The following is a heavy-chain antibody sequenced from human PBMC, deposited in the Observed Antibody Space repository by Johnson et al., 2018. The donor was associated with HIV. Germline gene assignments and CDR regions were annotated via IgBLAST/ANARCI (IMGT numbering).Heavy chain of an antibody. J-gene: IGHJ3*01. V-gene: IGHV3-23*04. CDR1: GFTFSTYG. D-gene: IGHD3-3*01. CDR2: ISGTGGTT. CDR3: AKDRFMFLENPVDGFDV. Sequence: VQLVESGGGVVRPGGSLRLSCAASGFTFSTYGMTWVRQAPGKGLEWVSAISGTGGTTYYADSVRGRFSISRDNSNSTLFLQMNSLRAEDTAMYYCAKDRFMFLENPVDGFDVWGEGTMVTLSS.